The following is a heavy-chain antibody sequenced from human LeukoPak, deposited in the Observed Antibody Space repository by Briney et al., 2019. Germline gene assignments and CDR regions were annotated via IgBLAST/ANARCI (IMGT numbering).Heavy chain of an antibody. Sequence: PGGSLRLSCAASGFTFSSCGMHWVRQAPGKGLEGVAFIRYDGSNKYYADSVKGRFTISRDNSKNTLYLQMNSLRAEDTAVYYCAKVPYSTSASKVTDYWGQGTLVTVSS. CDR1: GFTFSSCG. J-gene: IGHJ4*02. D-gene: IGHD6-6*01. CDR3: AKVPYSTSASKVTDY. CDR2: IRYDGSNK. V-gene: IGHV3-30*02.